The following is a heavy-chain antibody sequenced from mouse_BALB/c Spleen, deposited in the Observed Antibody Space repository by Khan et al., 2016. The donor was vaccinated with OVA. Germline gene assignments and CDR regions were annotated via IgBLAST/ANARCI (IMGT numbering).Heavy chain of an antibody. CDR3: AGDYWFTY. V-gene: IGHV5-6-5*01. CDR1: GFTFSNYA. CDR2: ISSGGST. J-gene: IGHJ3*01. Sequence: EVELVESGGGLVQPGGSLNLSCEGSGFTFSNYAMSWVRQTPEKRLEWVASISSGGSTYYSDSVTGRFTISRDNARNILYLQMSSLRSEDTAMYYCAGDYWFTYWGQGTLVTVSA.